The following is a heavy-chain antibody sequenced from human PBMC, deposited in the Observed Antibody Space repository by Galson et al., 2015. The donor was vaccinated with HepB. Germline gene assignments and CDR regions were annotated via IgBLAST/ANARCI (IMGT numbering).Heavy chain of an antibody. CDR2: IIPILGIA. CDR3: AKASGRSSSHYVYYYYGMDV. D-gene: IGHD2-2*01. J-gene: IGHJ6*02. V-gene: IGHV1-69*04. CDR1: GGTFSSYA. Sequence: SVKVSCKASGGTFSSYAISWVRQAPGQGLEWMGRIIPILGIANYAQKFQGRVTITADKSTSTAYMELSSLRSEGTAVYYCAKASGRSSSHYVYYYYGMDVWGQGTTVTVSS.